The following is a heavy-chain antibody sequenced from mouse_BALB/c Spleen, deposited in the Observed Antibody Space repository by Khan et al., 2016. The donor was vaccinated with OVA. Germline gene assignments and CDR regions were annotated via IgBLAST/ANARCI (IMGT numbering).Heavy chain of an antibody. V-gene: IGHV2-2*02. D-gene: IGHD2-14*01. CDR2: IRSDGST. CDR1: GFSLTNYG. Sequence: QVKLQQSGPGLLQPSQTLSITCTVSGFSLTNYGVHWVRQSPGKGLEWLGVIRSDGSTDYNAAFISRLSISTDNTKSHDFFIMYSLQTTDTAIYCGAGKLIGRTDDSFDYWGQGTSVTVSS. J-gene: IGHJ4*01. CDR3: AGKLIGRTDDSFDY.